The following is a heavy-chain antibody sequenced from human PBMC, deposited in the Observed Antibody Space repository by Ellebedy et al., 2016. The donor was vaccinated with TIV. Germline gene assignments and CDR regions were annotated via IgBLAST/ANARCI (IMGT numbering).Heavy chain of an antibody. CDR3: ATYPGYSSGWYFDY. CDR1: GGTFSSYA. D-gene: IGHD6-19*01. V-gene: IGHV1-69*13. Sequence: SVKVSCXASGGTFSSYAISWVRQAPGQGLEWMGGIIPIFGTANYAQKFQGRVTITADESTSTAYMELSSLRSEDTAVYYCATYPGYSSGWYFDYWGQGTLVTVSS. J-gene: IGHJ4*02. CDR2: IIPIFGTA.